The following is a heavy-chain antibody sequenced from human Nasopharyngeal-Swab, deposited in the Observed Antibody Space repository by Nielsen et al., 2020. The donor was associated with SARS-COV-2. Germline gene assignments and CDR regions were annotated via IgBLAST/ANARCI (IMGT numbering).Heavy chain of an antibody. Sequence: GGSLRLSCAASGFTFSSYAMHWVRQAPGKGLEWVAVISYDGSNKYYADSVKGRFTISRDNAKNSLYLQMNSLRAEDTAVYYCARDKARYNWNLSLGWYFDLWGRGTLVTVSS. CDR2: ISYDGSNK. J-gene: IGHJ2*01. CDR1: GFTFSSYA. D-gene: IGHD1-20*01. V-gene: IGHV3-30-3*01. CDR3: ARDKARYNWNLSLGWYFDL.